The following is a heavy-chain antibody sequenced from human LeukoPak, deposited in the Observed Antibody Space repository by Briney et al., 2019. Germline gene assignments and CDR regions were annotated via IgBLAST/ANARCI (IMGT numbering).Heavy chain of an antibody. Sequence: AAVKVSCKASGGTFSSYAISWVRQAPGQGLEWMGGIIPIFGTANYAQKFQGRVTITADESTSTAYMELSSLRSEDTAVYYCASLNYYDSSGFTIFDYWGQGTLVTVSS. D-gene: IGHD3-22*01. CDR2: IIPIFGTA. CDR3: ASLNYYDSSGFTIFDY. CDR1: GGTFSSYA. V-gene: IGHV1-69*13. J-gene: IGHJ4*02.